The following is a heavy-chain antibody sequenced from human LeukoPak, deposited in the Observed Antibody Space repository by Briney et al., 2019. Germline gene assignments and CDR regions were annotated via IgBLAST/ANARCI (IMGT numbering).Heavy chain of an antibody. V-gene: IGHV4-39*07. J-gene: IGHJ4*02. D-gene: IGHD6-13*01. CDR2: ISHSGTI. Sequence: SETLSLTCIVSGGSISSSNSYWDWIRQPPGRGLEWIGDISHSGTINYNPSLRTRVTISADTSKNQFSLKLSSVTAADTAVYYCAREIWSSSWYRVDYWGQGTLVTVSS. CDR1: GGSISSSNSY. CDR3: AREIWSSSWYRVDY.